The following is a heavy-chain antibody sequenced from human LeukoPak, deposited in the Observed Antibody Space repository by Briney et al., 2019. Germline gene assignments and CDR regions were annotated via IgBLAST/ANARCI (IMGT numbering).Heavy chain of an antibody. CDR1: GYTFTGDY. J-gene: IGHJ3*02. CDR3: ARAPGAFDI. D-gene: IGHD2-2*01. CDR2: INPNSGGT. V-gene: IGHV1-2*02. Sequence: ASVKVSCKASGYTFTGDYMHLVRQAPGQGLEWMGWINPNSGGTNYAQKFQGRVTMTRDTSISTAYMELSSLRSDDTAVYYCARAPGAFDIWGQGTMVTVSS.